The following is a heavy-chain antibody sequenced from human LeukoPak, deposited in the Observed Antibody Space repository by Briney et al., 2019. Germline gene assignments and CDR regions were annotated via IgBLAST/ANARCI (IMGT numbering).Heavy chain of an antibody. V-gene: IGHV7-4-1*02. J-gene: IGHJ6*03. CDR2: INTNTGNP. CDR3: ARGRGASSGSGSHGTTSSYYMDV. Sequence: GASVKVSCKASGYTFTGYYMHWVRQAPAQGLEWMGWINTNTGNPTYAQGFTGRFVFSLDTSVSTAHLQISSLKAEDTAVYFCARGRGASSGSGSHGTTSSYYMDVWGKGTTVTVSS. CDR1: GYTFTGYY. D-gene: IGHD3-10*01.